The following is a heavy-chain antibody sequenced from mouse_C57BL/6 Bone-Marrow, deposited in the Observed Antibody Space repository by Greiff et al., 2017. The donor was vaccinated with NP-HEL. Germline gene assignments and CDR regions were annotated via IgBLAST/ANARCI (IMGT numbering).Heavy chain of an antibody. CDR1: GYAFSSYW. Sequence: VKLMESGAELVKPGASVKISCKASGYAFSSYWMNWVKQRPGKGLEWIGQIYPGDGDTNYNGKFKGKATLTADKSSSTAYMQLSSLTSEDSAVYFCARRGAYYSNSFAYWGQGTLVTVSA. V-gene: IGHV1-80*01. D-gene: IGHD2-5*01. J-gene: IGHJ3*01. CDR2: IYPGDGDT. CDR3: ARRGAYYSNSFAY.